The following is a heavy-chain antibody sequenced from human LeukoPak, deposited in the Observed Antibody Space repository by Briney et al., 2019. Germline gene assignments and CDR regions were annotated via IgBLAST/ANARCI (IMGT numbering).Heavy chain of an antibody. CDR2: IKQDGSEK. V-gene: IGHV3-7*01. D-gene: IGHD2-2*01. CDR3: ARGVPATNYYYYYMDV. CDR1: GFTFSTYW. J-gene: IGHJ6*03. Sequence: GGSLRLSFAASGFTFSTYWMSWVRQAPGKGLEWVAKIKQDGSEKYYVDSVKGRFTISRDNAKNSLYLQMNSLRAEDTAVYYCARGVPATNYYYYYMDVWGKGTTVTVSS.